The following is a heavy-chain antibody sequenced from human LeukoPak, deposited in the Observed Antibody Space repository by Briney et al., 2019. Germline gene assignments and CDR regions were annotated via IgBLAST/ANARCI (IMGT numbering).Heavy chain of an antibody. J-gene: IGHJ4*02. V-gene: IGHV4-59*01. CDR1: GDSISSYY. CDR3: ATSPRSSSGWGWVDH. Sequence: SETLSLTCTVSGDSISSYYWSWIRQPPGKGLEWVGYICYAGSANYSPPFKSRVSISVDTSKNQVSLKLSSVTAADTAVYYCATSPRSSSGWGWVDHWGQGILVTVSS. D-gene: IGHD6-19*01. CDR2: ICYAGSA.